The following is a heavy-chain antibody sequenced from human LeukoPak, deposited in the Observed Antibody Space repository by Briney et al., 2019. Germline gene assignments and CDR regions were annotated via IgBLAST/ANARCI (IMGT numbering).Heavy chain of an antibody. Sequence: GGSLRLSCAASGFTFGDYYMSWIRQAPGKGLEWVSYISSSSSYTNYADSVKGRFTISRDNAKNSLYLQMNSLRAEDTAVYYCARSPLWFGELFDYWGQGTLVTVSS. J-gene: IGHJ4*02. D-gene: IGHD3-10*01. V-gene: IGHV3-11*06. CDR2: ISSSSSYT. CDR1: GFTFGDYY. CDR3: ARSPLWFGELFDY.